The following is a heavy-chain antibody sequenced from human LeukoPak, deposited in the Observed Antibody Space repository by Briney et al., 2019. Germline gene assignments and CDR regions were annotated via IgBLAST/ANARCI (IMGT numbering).Heavy chain of an antibody. CDR3: GRFGGYFYYYGMDV. CDR2: INHSGST. D-gene: IGHD3-10*01. Sequence: PSETLSLTCAVYGGSFSGYYWSWIRQPPGKGLEWIGEINHSGSTNYNPSLKSRVTISVDTSKNQFSLKLSSVTAADTAVYYCGRFGGYFYYYGMDVWGQGTTVTVSS. V-gene: IGHV4-34*01. CDR1: GGSFSGYY. J-gene: IGHJ6*02.